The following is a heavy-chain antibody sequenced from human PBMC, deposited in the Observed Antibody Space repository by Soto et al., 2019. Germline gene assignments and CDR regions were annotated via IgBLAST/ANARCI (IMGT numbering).Heavy chain of an antibody. Sequence: SETLSLTCTVSDDSLTTNKYAWTWIRQNPEKGLEWIGYVYSNGNTRSSPSLQSRVSMSVDTSKSHFSLRLSSVTAADTAVYFCARASYFRPSGSYYFVSWGQGTLVT. D-gene: IGHD3-10*01. CDR2: VYSNGNT. CDR1: DDSLTTNKYA. CDR3: ARASYFRPSGSYYFVS. V-gene: IGHV4-31*03. J-gene: IGHJ4*02.